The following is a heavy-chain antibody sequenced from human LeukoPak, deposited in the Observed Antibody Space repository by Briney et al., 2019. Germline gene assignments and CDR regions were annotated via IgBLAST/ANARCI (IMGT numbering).Heavy chain of an antibody. CDR2: INRDGIYT. CDR1: GFTFSNYA. CDR3: AKEDQIDY. Sequence: GGSLRLSCSASGFTFSNYAMHWVRQAPGKGRVWVSRINRDGIYTTYAASVKARFTISRDNAKNTLYLQMNSLRAEETAVYDCAKEDQIDYWGQGTLVTVSS. J-gene: IGHJ4*02. V-gene: IGHV3-74*01.